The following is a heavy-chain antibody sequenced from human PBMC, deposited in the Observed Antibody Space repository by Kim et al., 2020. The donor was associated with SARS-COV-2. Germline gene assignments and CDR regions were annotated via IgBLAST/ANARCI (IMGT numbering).Heavy chain of an antibody. CDR3: ATDLYYDDVGFHDY. Sequence: GGSLRLSCAASGFTFTNAWMMWVRQAPGRGLEWVGRILSKTDGETTDYAAPVKGRFTISRDDSKNTLFLQMNSLKTEDTAVYYCATDLYYDDVGFHDYWGQGTLVTVSP. V-gene: IGHV3-15*01. CDR1: GFTFTNAW. J-gene: IGHJ4*02. D-gene: IGHD3-16*01. CDR2: ILSKTDGETT.